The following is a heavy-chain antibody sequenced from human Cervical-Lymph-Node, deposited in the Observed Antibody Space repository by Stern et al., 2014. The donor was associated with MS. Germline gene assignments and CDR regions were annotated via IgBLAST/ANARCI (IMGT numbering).Heavy chain of an antibody. D-gene: IGHD2-21*02. V-gene: IGHV1-24*01. J-gene: IGHJ6*02. CDR1: GYTLSEIS. Sequence: DQLVEPGAAVKKPGASVKVSCKVSGYTLSEISTHWGRQATGKGLEWMGGFDPEHGETRYAQKFQGRVTMAEDRSTDTAYMELSSLRSEDTAVYYCATHRGRVTYYYGMDVWGQGTTVTVSS. CDR2: FDPEHGET. CDR3: ATHRGRVTYYYGMDV.